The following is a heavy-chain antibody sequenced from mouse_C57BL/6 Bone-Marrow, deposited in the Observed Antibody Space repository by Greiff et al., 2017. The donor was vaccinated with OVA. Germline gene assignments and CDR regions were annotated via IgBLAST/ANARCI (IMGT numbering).Heavy chain of an antibody. J-gene: IGHJ2*01. Sequence: VQLQQPGAELVKPGASVKMSCKASGYTFTSYWITWVKQRPGQGLEWIGDIYPGSGSTNYNEKFKSKATLTVDTSSSTAYMQLSSLTSEDSAVYYCARFITTVVAHFDYWGQGTTLTVSS. CDR3: ARFITTVVAHFDY. CDR2: IYPGSGST. D-gene: IGHD1-1*01. CDR1: GYTFTSYW. V-gene: IGHV1-55*01.